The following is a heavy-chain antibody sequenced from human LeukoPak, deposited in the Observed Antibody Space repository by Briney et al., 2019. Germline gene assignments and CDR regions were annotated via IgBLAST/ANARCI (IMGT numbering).Heavy chain of an antibody. CDR1: GGSVSSGSYY. J-gene: IGHJ4*02. CDR3: ARRYSSGLDLDY. D-gene: IGHD6-19*01. Sequence: SETLSLTCTVSGGSVSSGSYYWSWIRQPPGKGLEWIGYIYYSGSTNYNPSLKSRVTISVDTSKNQFSLKLSSVTAADTAVYYCARRYSSGLDLDYWGQGTLVTVSS. CDR2: IYYSGST. V-gene: IGHV4-61*01.